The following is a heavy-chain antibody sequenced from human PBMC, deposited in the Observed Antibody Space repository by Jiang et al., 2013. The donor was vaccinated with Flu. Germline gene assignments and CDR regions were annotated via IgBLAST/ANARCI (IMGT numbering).Heavy chain of an antibody. D-gene: IGHD1-14*01. J-gene: IGHJ4*02. Sequence: GSTTTFYADSVKGRFTVSRDNAKNSIYLEMSSLRNEDTAVYYCAREDTYGPTIEYWGQGTRVTVSS. CDR2: GSTTT. V-gene: IGHV3-69-1*02. CDR3: AREDTYGPTIEY.